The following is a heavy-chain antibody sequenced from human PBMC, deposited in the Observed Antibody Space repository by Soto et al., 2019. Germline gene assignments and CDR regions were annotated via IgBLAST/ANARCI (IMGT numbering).Heavy chain of an antibody. J-gene: IGHJ4*02. CDR2: IKSKIDGGTT. D-gene: IGHD1-26*01. CDR1: GFTFSNAC. V-gene: IGHV3-15*07. Sequence: XGSLRLSFAASGFTFSNACMNWVRQAPGKGLEWVGRIKSKIDGGTTDYAAPVKGRFTISRDESENTLYLQMKSLKTEDTAVYYCTASQSGSYFGDFDSCGLGTLVTVSS. CDR3: TASQSGSYFGDFDS.